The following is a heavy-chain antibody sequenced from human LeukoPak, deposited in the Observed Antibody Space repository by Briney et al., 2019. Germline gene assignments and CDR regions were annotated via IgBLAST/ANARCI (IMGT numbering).Heavy chain of an antibody. D-gene: IGHD3-22*01. CDR3: AREYLKSGYSEGYDAFDI. Sequence: PGGSLRLSCAGSGFSFTSHSMHWVRQAPGKGLEYVSAISPNANSRYYASSEKGRFTISRDMSKNTMFLQMRSLGVEDMAVYYCAREYLKSGYSEGYDAFDIWGPGTMVTVSS. CDR1: GFSFTSHS. V-gene: IGHV3-64*01. J-gene: IGHJ3*02. CDR2: ISPNANSR.